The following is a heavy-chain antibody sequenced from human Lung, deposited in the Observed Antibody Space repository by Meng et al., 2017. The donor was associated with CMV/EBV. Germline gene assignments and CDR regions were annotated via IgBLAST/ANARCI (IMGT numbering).Heavy chain of an antibody. J-gene: IGHJ4*02. CDR3: TRGVFDY. V-gene: IGHV3-21*06. CDR1: GFTFSDYG. CDR2: ISGTTDYI. Sequence: GEXXKISCATSGFTFSDYGMNWVRQAPGKGLEWVALISGTTDYIYYADSIKGRFTVSRDDAKNALYLQMNNLRAEDTALYYCTRGVFDYWGQGAMVTVSS.